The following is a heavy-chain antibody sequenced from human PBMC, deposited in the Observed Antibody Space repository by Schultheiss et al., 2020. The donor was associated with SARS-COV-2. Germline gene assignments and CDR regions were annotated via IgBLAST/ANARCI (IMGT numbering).Heavy chain of an antibody. CDR2: IYYSGST. CDR1: GGSISSSSYY. J-gene: IGHJ6*03. Sequence: SETLSLTCTVSGGSISSSSYYWSWIRQPPGKGLEWIGYIYYSGSTNYNPSLKSRVTISVDTSKNQFSLKLSSVTAADTAVYYCASTDGYYDFWSGYTLYYYYYMDVWGKGTTVTVSS. D-gene: IGHD3-3*01. V-gene: IGHV4-61*01. CDR3: ASTDGYYDFWSGYTLYYYYYMDV.